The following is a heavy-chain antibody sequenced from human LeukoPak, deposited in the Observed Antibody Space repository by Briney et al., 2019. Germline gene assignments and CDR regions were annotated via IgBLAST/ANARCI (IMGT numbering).Heavy chain of an antibody. CDR3: ARDTRTRSGSFSFEY. CDR1: GFTFSTYE. V-gene: IGHV3-48*03. D-gene: IGHD1-26*01. J-gene: IGHJ1*01. CDR2: ISTSGNTI. Sequence: GGSLRLSCAASGFTFSTYEMNWVRQAPGKGLEWVSYISTSGNTIYYADSVKGRFAISRDNAKNSLYLQLNSPRAEDTDFYYCARDTRTRSGSFSFEYWGQGTMVTVSS.